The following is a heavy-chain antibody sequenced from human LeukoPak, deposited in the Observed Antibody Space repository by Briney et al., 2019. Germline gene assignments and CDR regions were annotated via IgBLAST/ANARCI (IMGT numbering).Heavy chain of an antibody. CDR2: INPNSGGT. Sequence: ASVKVSCKASGYTFTGYYMHWVRQAPGQGLEWMGWINPNSGGTNYAQKFQGRVTMTRGTSISTAYMELSRLRSDDTAVYYCARALGLVRGAPGYWGQGTLVTVSS. V-gene: IGHV1-2*02. J-gene: IGHJ4*02. D-gene: IGHD3-10*01. CDR3: ARALGLVRGAPGY. CDR1: GYTFTGYY.